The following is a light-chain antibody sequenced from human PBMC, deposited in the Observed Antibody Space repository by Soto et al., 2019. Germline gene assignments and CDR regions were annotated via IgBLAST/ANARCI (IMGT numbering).Light chain of an antibody. CDR3: CSYAGSSSFG. Sequence: QSALTQPASVSGSPGQSITISCTGTSSDVGSYNLVSWYQQHPGKAPKLMIYEVSKRPSGVSNRFSGSKSGNTAPLTISGLQAEDEADYYCCSYAGSSSFGFGTGTKLTVL. CDR2: EVS. CDR1: SSDVGSYNL. V-gene: IGLV2-23*02. J-gene: IGLJ1*01.